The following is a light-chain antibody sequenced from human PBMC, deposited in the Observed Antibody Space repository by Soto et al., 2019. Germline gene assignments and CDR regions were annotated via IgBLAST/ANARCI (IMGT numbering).Light chain of an antibody. Sequence: SVVSQPAPLSGSPGQSITISCPGTSSDVGGYNYVSWYQQHPGKAPKLMIYDVSNRPSGVSNRFSGSKSGNTASLTISGLQAEDEADYYCSSYTSSSTPLYVFGTGTKVTVL. V-gene: IGLV2-14*01. J-gene: IGLJ1*01. CDR3: SSYTSSSTPLYV. CDR2: DVS. CDR1: SSDVGGYNY.